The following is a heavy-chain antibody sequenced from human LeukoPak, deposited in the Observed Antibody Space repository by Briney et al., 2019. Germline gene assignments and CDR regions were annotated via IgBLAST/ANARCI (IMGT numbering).Heavy chain of an antibody. D-gene: IGHD2-15*01. J-gene: IGHJ5*02. CDR3: ARHVEDTYWFDP. CDR2: INPNSGGT. V-gene: IGHV1-2*02. Sequence: ASVKVSCKASGYTFTGYYMHWVRQAPGQGLEWMGWINPNSGGTNYAQKFQGRVTMTRDTSISTAYMELSRLRSDDTAVYYCARHVEDTYWFDPWGQGTLVTVSS. CDR1: GYTFTGYY.